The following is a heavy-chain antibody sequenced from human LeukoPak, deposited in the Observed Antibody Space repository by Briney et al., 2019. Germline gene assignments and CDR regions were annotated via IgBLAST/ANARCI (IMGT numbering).Heavy chain of an antibody. CDR2: IYYSGST. J-gene: IGHJ4*02. CDR3: AGRGRRYYFAY. V-gene: IGHV4-59*01. CDR1: GGSISSYY. D-gene: IGHD6-6*01. Sequence: PSETLSLTCTVSGGSISSYYWSWIRQPPGKGLEWIGYIYYSGSTNHNPSLKSRVTISVDTSKNQFSLKLSSVTAADAAVYYCAGRGRRYYFAYWGQGTLVTVSS.